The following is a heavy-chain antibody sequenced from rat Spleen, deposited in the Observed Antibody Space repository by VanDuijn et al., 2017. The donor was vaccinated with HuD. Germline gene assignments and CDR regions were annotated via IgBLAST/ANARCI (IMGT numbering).Heavy chain of an antibody. CDR3: ARHPDYSNYFDY. CDR2: ISSGGVDT. CDR1: GFTFSDYY. J-gene: IGHJ2*01. Sequence: EVQLVESDGGLVQPGRSLKLSCAASGFTFSDYYMAWVRQAPKKGLEWVATISSGGVDTYYRDSVKGRFTISRDIAKSILFLEMDSLRSEDTATYYCARHPDYSNYFDYWGQGVMVTVSS. V-gene: IGHV5-25*01. D-gene: IGHD1-1*01.